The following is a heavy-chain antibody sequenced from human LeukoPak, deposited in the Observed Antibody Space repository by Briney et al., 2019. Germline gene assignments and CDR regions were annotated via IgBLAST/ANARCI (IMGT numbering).Heavy chain of an antibody. J-gene: IGHJ4*02. CDR2: ISTSSSHT. CDR3: AREGHASRGYYYGY. Sequence: TGGSLRLSCAASGFTFSDYYMSWIRQAPGKGLEWVSYISTSSSHTNYADSVKGRFTISRDNAKNSLYLQMNSLRAEDTAVYYCAREGHASRGYYYGYWGQGTLVTVSS. CDR1: GFTFSDYY. D-gene: IGHD3-22*01. V-gene: IGHV3-11*05.